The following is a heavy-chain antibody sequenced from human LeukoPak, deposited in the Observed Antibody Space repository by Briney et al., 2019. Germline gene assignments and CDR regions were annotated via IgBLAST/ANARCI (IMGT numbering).Heavy chain of an antibody. V-gene: IGHV3-74*01. D-gene: IGHD6-6*01. CDR2: INGDGSST. CDR1: GFTFSSYW. J-gene: IGHJ4*02. CDR3: GRGYSSSYRIDY. Sequence: GGSLRLSCAASGFTFSSYWMHWVRQAPGKGLVWVSRINGDGSSTSYADSVKGRFTISRDNAKNTLYLQMNSLRAEDTAVYYCGRGYSSSYRIDYWGQGTLVTVSS.